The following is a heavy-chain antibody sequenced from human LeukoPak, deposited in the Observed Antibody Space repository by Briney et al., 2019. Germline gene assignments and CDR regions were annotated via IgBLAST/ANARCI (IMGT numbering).Heavy chain of an antibody. CDR2: INSDGSSI. V-gene: IGHV3-74*01. D-gene: IGHD3-22*01. CDR1: GFTFSSYW. CDR3: AKPRGRDYYDSSGFYYVGGGGFDY. Sequence: GGSQRLSCAASGFTFSSYWMHWVRQAPGKGLAWVSRINSDGSSINYADSVKGRFTISRDNAKNTLYLQMNSLRAEDTAVYYCAKPRGRDYYDSSGFYYVGGGGFDYWGQGTLVTVSS. J-gene: IGHJ4*02.